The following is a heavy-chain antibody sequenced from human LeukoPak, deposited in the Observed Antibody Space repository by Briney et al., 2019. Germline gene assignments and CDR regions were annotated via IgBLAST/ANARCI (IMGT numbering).Heavy chain of an antibody. D-gene: IGHD2-2*01. CDR3: AKDLVYLGYCSSTSCYAYAIDI. CDR1: GFTFSSYG. J-gene: IGHJ3*02. V-gene: IGHV3-30*18. Sequence: PGRSLRLSCAASGFTFSSYGMHWVRQAPGKGLEWVAVILYDGSNKYYADSVKGRFTISRDNSKNTLYLQMNSLRAEDTAVYYCAKDLVYLGYCSSTSCYAYAIDIWGQGTMVTVSS. CDR2: ILYDGSNK.